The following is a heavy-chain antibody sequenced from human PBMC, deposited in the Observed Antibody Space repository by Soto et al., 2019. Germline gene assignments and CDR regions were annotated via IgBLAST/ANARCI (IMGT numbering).Heavy chain of an antibody. CDR2: VNPIVSMS. CDR3: AASYGSGYRAFDY. Sequence: QVQLVQSGAEVRKPGSSVKVSCKASGDTFSFYTINWVRQAPGLGLEWMGRVNPIVSMSNYAQKFQGRVTLTAHKSTNTAYLQLSSLRSEDTAIYYFAASYGSGYRAFDYWGQRALVTVSS. V-gene: IGHV1-69*02. CDR1: GDTFSFYT. D-gene: IGHD3-10*01. J-gene: IGHJ4*02.